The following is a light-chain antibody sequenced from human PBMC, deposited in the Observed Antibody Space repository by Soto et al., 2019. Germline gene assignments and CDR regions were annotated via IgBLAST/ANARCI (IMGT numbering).Light chain of an antibody. J-gene: IGLJ2*01. CDR1: SSDIGGYNS. Sequence: QSVLTQPASVSGSPGQSITISCTGTSSDIGGYNSVFWYQQHPGKAPKLMIYDVTNRPSGVSSRFSGSKSGNTASLTISGRQAEDEADYYCSSYTTSSTRVVFGGGTKVTVL. CDR2: DVT. CDR3: SSYTTSSTRVV. V-gene: IGLV2-14*03.